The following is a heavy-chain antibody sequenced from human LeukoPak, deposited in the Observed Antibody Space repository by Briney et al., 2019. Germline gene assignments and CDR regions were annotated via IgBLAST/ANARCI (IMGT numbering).Heavy chain of an antibody. Sequence: GASVKVSCKASGYSFTTYAIHWVRQAPGQRLEWMGCINAGNGNTQYSQNFQGRVTITRDTSASTAYMELSSLISEDTTVYYCARNIMGTTVLDYWGQGTLVTVSS. D-gene: IGHD1-26*01. CDR3: ARNIMGTTVLDY. J-gene: IGHJ4*02. CDR1: GYSFTTYA. CDR2: INAGNGNT. V-gene: IGHV1-3*01.